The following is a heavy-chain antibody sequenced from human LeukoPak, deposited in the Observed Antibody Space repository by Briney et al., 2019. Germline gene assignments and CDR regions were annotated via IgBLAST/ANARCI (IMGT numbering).Heavy chain of an antibody. Sequence: PGGSLRLSCAASGFTFSTYDMDWVRKAPGKGLEWVAFIRSDGSNKPYADSVEGRFTISRDNSKNTLYLQMNSLRAEDTALYYCVGDFDYWGQGTLVTVSS. J-gene: IGHJ4*02. V-gene: IGHV3-30*02. CDR2: IRSDGSNK. CDR1: GFTFSTYD. CDR3: VGDFDY.